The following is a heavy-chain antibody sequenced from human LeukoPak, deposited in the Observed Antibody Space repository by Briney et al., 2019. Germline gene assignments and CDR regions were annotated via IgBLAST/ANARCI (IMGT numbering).Heavy chain of an antibody. CDR3: AKVGGYNAYYYYYMDV. CDR2: IREDGTEK. D-gene: IGHD5-24*01. J-gene: IGHJ6*03. V-gene: IGHV3-7*03. Sequence: GGSLRLSCAASGFTFSSYSMSWVRQAPGKGLEWVANIREDGTEKNYVDSVKGRFTISRDNAKNSLFLQMSNLRAEDTAVFYCAKVGGYNAYYYYYMDVWGKGTTVTISS. CDR1: GFTFSSYS.